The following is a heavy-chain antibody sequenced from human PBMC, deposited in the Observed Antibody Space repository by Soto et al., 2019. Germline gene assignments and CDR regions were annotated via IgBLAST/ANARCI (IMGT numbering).Heavy chain of an antibody. CDR2: IVVGSGNT. CDR3: AARTTVTFKYFDY. D-gene: IGHD4-17*01. V-gene: IGHV1-58*02. CDR1: GFTFTSSA. J-gene: IGHJ4*02. Sequence: SVKVSCKASGFTFTSSAMQWLQQPGGQRLEWIGWIVVGSGNTNYAQKFQERVTITRDMSTSTAYMELSSLRSEDTAVYYCAARTTVTFKYFDYWGQGTLVTVSS.